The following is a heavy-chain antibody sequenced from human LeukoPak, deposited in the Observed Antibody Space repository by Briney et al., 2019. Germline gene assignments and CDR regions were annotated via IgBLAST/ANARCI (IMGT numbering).Heavy chain of an antibody. D-gene: IGHD3-10*01. Sequence: GGSLRLSCTASGFTFGDYAMSWVRQAPGKGLEWVGFVKGKPYGGTTEYAASVKGRFTISRDDSKSIAYLQMNSLRAEDTAVYYCARDRDWGEKNYFDYWGQGTLVTVSS. CDR3: ARDRDWGEKNYFDY. CDR1: GFTFGDYA. J-gene: IGHJ4*02. V-gene: IGHV3-49*04. CDR2: VKGKPYGGTT.